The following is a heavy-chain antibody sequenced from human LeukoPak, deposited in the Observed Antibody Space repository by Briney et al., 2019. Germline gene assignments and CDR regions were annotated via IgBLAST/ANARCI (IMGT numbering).Heavy chain of an antibody. V-gene: IGHV3-30*01. CDR3: ARGTTIFGVVTASPEFDY. J-gene: IGHJ4*02. CDR1: GFTFSSYA. Sequence: PGRSLRLSCAASGFTFSSYAMHWVRQAPGKGLEWVAVISYDGSNKYYADSVKGRFTISRDNSKNTLYLQMNSLRAEDTAVYYCARGTTIFGVVTASPEFDYWGQGTLVTVSS. CDR2: ISYDGSNK. D-gene: IGHD3-3*01.